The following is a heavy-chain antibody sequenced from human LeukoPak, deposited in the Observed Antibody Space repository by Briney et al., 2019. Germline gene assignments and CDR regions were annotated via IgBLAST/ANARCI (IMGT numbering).Heavy chain of an antibody. CDR2: FDPEDGET. CDR1: GYTLTELS. V-gene: IGHV1-24*01. D-gene: IGHD6-13*01. Sequence: GASVKVSCKVSGYTLTELSMHWVRQAPGKGREWMGGFDPEDGETIYAQKFQGRVTMTEDTSTDTAYMELSSLRSEDTAVYYCARRPGIAAAGNGALGYWGQGTLVTVSS. CDR3: ARRPGIAAAGNGALGY. J-gene: IGHJ4*02.